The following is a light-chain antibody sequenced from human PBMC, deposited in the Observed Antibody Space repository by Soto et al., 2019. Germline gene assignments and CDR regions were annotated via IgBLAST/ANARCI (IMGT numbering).Light chain of an antibody. Sequence: DIVMTQSPDSLAVSLGGRATMNCKSSQRVLYSSNNKNYLAWYQQKPGQPPKLLIYWASTRESGVPDRFSGSGSGTDFTRTISSLQAEDVAVYYCQSQGTFGPGTKVDIK. J-gene: IGKJ3*01. CDR2: WAS. CDR3: QSQGT. CDR1: QRVLYSSNNKNY. V-gene: IGKV4-1*01.